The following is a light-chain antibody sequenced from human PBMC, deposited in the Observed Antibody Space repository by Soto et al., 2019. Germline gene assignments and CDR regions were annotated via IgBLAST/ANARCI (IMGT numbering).Light chain of an antibody. CDR2: EVH. J-gene: IGLJ1*01. V-gene: IGLV2-14*03. CDR1: SSDVGAYDY. Sequence: QSVLTQPASVSRSPGQSIAISNIGTSSDVGAYDYVSWYQQHPDRAPKLMVYEVHNRPSGVSNRFSGSKSVNTATLTISGLQPEDEADYYCASHTSSNTRVFGTGTKVTVL. CDR3: ASHTSSNTRV.